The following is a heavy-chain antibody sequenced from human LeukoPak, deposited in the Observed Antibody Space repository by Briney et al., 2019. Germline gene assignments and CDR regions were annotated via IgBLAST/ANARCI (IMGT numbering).Heavy chain of an antibody. D-gene: IGHD3-22*01. V-gene: IGHV4-34*01. Sequence: SETLSLTCAVYGGSFSASYWSWIRQPPNKGLEWIGEINHSGSTNYNPSLKSRVTISVDTSKNQFSLKLSSVTAADTAVYYCARETDTYYYDSSGYYYVSWYFDLWGRGTLVTVSS. J-gene: IGHJ2*01. CDR3: ARETDTYYYDSSGYYYVSWYFDL. CDR1: GGSFSASY. CDR2: INHSGST.